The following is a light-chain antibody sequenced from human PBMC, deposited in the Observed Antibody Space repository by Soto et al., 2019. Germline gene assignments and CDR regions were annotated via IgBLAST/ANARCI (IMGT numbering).Light chain of an antibody. CDR1: QSVSSN. J-gene: IGKJ2*01. Sequence: EIVMTQSPATQSVSPGERATLSCRASQSVSSNLAWYQQKPGQAPRLLIYGASTRATGIPARFSGSGSGTEFTLTINSLQSEDSAVYYCQHYNKWPRTFGQGTKVDIK. CDR3: QHYNKWPRT. CDR2: GAS. V-gene: IGKV3-15*01.